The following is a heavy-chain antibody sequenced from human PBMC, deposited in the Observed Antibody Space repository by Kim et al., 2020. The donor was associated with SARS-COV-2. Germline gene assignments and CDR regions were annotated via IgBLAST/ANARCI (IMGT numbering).Heavy chain of an antibody. D-gene: IGHD6-13*01. V-gene: IGHV3-30*18. CDR2: ISYDGSNK. CDR3: AKGGQPPAFDY. CDR1: GFTFSSYG. J-gene: IGHJ4*02. Sequence: GGSLRLSCAASGFTFSSYGMHWVRQAPGKGLEWVAVISYDGSNKYYADSVKGRFTISRDNSKNTLYLQMNSLRAEDTAVYYCAKGGQPPAFDYWGQGTLVTVSS.